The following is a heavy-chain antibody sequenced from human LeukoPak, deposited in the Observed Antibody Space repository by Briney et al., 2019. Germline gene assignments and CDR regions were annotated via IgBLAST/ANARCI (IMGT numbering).Heavy chain of an antibody. CDR2: INPNSGGT. J-gene: IGHJ4*02. V-gene: IGHV1-2*02. CDR1: RYSFTYYY. D-gene: IGHD2-2*01. Sequence: ASVKVSCKASRYSFTYYYMHWVRHAPGQGLEWMGWINPNSGGTNYAQKFQGRVTMTRDTSITTAYMELSSMRSDDTAVYYCAREGRGKRLNIVVDPVASRPLTNFDYWGQGTLVTVSS. CDR3: AREGRGKRLNIVVDPVASRPLTNFDY.